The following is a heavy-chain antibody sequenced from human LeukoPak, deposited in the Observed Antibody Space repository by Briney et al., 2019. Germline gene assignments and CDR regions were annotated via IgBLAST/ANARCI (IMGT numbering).Heavy chain of an antibody. CDR3: ATSIAALRGDY. V-gene: IGHV4-34*01. Sequence: PSETLSLTCAAYGGSFSGYYWSWIRQPPGKGLEWIGEINHSGSTNYNPSLKSRVTISADTSKNQFSLKLSSVTAADTAVYYCATSIAALRGDYWGQGTLVTVSS. CDR1: GGSFSGYY. D-gene: IGHD6-6*01. J-gene: IGHJ4*02. CDR2: INHSGST.